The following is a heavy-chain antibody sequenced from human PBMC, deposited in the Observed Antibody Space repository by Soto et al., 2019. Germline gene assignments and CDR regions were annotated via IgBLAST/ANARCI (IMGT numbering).Heavy chain of an antibody. CDR2: ISTSNGKT. Sequence: QVPLVQSGPEVEKPGASVKVSCKASGYTLTSFGISWVRQAPGQGLEWMGWISTSNGKTRYGQKFQGRLTMTTDTSSSTAYMELRNLRSDDTAVYYCAREYCRTTGCYGVDYWGQGTLVTVSS. V-gene: IGHV1-18*04. CDR3: AREYCRTTGCYGVDY. D-gene: IGHD2-2*01. J-gene: IGHJ4*02. CDR1: GYTLTSFG.